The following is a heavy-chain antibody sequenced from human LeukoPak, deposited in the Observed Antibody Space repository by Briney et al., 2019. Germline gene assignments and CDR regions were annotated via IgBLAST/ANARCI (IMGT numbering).Heavy chain of an antibody. D-gene: IGHD5-12*01. CDR1: GGTFSSYA. CDR2: IIPIFGTA. J-gene: IGHJ4*02. Sequence: ASVKVSCKASGGTFSSYAISWVRQAPGQGLEWMGGIIPIFGTANYAQKFQGRVTITADESTSTAYMELSSLRSEDTAVYYCAREGYSGYENMTTVTTFSFGIDYWGQGNLVTVSS. V-gene: IGHV1-69*13. CDR3: AREGYSGYENMTTVTTFSFGIDY.